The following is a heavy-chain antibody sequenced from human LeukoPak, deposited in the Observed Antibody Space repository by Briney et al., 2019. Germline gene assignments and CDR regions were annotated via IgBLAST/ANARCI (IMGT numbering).Heavy chain of an antibody. CDR1: GVTFSDYY. Sequence: GGSLRLSCAASGVTFSDYYMNWFRQAPGKGLEWVSYISSGGTTIYYTDSVKGRFTISRDNAKNCLYLQMNSLRAEDTAVYYCASESGPWGQGTLVTVSS. V-gene: IGHV3-11*01. J-gene: IGHJ5*02. CDR3: ASESGP. CDR2: ISSGGTTI. D-gene: IGHD3-10*01.